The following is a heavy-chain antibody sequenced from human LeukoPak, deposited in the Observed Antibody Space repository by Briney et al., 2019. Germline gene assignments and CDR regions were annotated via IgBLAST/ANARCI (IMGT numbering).Heavy chain of an antibody. CDR2: IYYSGST. V-gene: IGHV4-39*01. CDR1: GGAITSSTDY. D-gene: IGHD1-14*01. Sequence: KPSETLSLTCTVSGGAITSSTDYWGWIRQPPGKGLEWIASIYYSGSTYYNPSLKSRVTISVDTSKDQFYLKLSSVTAADTALYYCARSRSRIEPPPLVPLGAETWFDPWGQGTLVTVSS. CDR3: ARSRSRIEPPPLVPLGAETWFDP. J-gene: IGHJ5*02.